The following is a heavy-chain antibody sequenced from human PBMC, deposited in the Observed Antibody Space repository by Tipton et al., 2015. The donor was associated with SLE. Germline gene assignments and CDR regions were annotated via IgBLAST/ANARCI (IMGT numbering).Heavy chain of an antibody. CDR1: GFSFDDYV. J-gene: IGHJ4*02. Sequence: GSLRLSCAASGFSFDDYVMHWVRQAPGKGLVWVSRINSDGSSTSYADSVKGRFTISRDNAKNTLYLQMNSLRAEDTAVYYCASELTQDYFDYWGQGTLVTVSS. CDR3: ASELTQDYFDY. CDR2: INSDGSST. V-gene: IGHV3-74*01.